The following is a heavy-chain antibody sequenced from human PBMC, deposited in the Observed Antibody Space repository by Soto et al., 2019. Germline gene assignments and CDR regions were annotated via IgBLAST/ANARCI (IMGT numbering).Heavy chain of an antibody. CDR1: GYTFTSYC. V-gene: IGHV1-46*01. CDR2: INPSGGST. CDR3: ARDGHDSSGYPWFDP. Sequence: GASVKVSCKASGYTFTSYCMHWVRQAPGQGLEWMGIINPSGGSTSYAQKFQGRVTMTRDTSTSTVYMELSSLRSEDTAVYYCARDGHDSSGYPWFDPWGQGTLVTVSS. D-gene: IGHD3-22*01. J-gene: IGHJ5*02.